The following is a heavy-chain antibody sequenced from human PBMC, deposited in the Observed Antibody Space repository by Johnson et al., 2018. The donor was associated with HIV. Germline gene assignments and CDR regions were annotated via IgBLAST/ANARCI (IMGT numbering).Heavy chain of an antibody. Sequence: QVQLVESGGGLVQPGGPLRLSCAASGFSFGDYYMSWIRQSPGKGLEWFAYISSSGETRYYADSVKGRFTLSRDNAKNSLFLHMNSLRAEDTAVYFCAKVHIAARWSDAFDIWGQGTMVTVSS. CDR3: AKVHIAARWSDAFDI. CDR1: GFSFGDYY. J-gene: IGHJ3*02. D-gene: IGHD6-6*01. V-gene: IGHV3-11*04. CDR2: ISSSGETR.